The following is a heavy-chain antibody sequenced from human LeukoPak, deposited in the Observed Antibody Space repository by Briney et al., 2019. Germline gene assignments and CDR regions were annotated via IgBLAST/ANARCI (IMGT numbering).Heavy chain of an antibody. CDR1: GFTFSSYG. J-gene: IGHJ1*01. V-gene: IGHV3-30*03. CDR3: AGEEDLRELRGGREFFQY. D-gene: IGHD3-10*01. CDR2: ISYDGSNK. Sequence: GGSLRLSCAASGFTFSSYGMHWVRQAPGKGLEWVAAISYDGSNKFYADSVKGRFTISRDNSKSTLYLQMNSLRAEDTAVYYCAGEEDLRELRGGREFFQYWGQGTLVTVSS.